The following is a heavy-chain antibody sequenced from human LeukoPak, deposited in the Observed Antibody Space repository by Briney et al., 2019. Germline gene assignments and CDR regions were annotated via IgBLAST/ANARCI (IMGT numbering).Heavy chain of an antibody. D-gene: IGHD5-24*01. J-gene: IGHJ4*02. CDR3: AKEGGRETPYIDY. CDR1: GLTFTSHA. Sequence: GGSLRLSWAAAGLTFTSHAMSWVRQPAGRGVEWVSAISGSGGKTYYADSVRGRFTISRDNSKNTVYLQMNSLRADDTAVYFCAKEGGRETPYIDYWDQGTLVTVSS. V-gene: IGHV3-23*01. CDR2: ISGSGGKT.